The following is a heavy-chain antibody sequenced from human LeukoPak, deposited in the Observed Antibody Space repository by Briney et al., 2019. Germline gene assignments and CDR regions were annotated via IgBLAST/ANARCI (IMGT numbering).Heavy chain of an antibody. CDR3: ARASSSSRVSWYFDL. V-gene: IGHV3-21*01. Sequence: GGSLRLSCAASGFTFSSYSMNWVRQAPGKGLEWVSSISSSSSYIYYADSVKGRFTISRDNAKNSLYLQMNSLRAEDTAVYYCARASSSSRVSWYFDLWGRGTLVTVSS. J-gene: IGHJ2*01. D-gene: IGHD6-6*01. CDR1: GFTFSSYS. CDR2: ISSSSSYI.